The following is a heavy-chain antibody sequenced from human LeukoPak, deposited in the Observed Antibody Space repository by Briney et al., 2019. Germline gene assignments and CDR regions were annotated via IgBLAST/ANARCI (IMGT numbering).Heavy chain of an antibody. Sequence: GGSLRLSCGASGFTFSSYAMSWVRQAPGKGLEWVSYISSSSSTIYYADSVKGRYTISRDNAKNSLYLQMNSLRAEDTAVYYCARAPPYLWGVPGVITVSYFDYWGQGTLVTVSS. CDR2: ISSSSSTI. CDR3: ARAPPYLWGVPGVITVSYFDY. CDR1: GFTFSSYA. V-gene: IGHV3-48*01. D-gene: IGHD3-22*01. J-gene: IGHJ4*02.